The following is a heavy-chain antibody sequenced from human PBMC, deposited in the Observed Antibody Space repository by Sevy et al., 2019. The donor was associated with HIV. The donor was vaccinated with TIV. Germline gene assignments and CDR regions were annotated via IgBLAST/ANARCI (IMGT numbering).Heavy chain of an antibody. V-gene: IGHV1-24*01. CDR2: FDPEDGET. CDR3: ATDPGCGSTCCYEFDY. D-gene: IGHD2-2*01. CDR1: GYTLTELS. Sequence: ASVKVSCKVSGYTLTELSKHWVRQAPGKGLEWMGGFDPEDGETIYAQKFQGRVTMTEDTSTDTAYMELSSLRSEDTAVYYCATDPGCGSTCCYEFDYWGQGTLVTVSS. J-gene: IGHJ4*02.